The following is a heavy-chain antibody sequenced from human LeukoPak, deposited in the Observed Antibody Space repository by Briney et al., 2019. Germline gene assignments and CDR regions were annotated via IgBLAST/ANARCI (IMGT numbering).Heavy chain of an antibody. CDR3: ARDLGGYCSSTSCYGHFFDY. Sequence: AGGSLRLSCAASGFTFSDYYMSWIRQAPGKGLEWISYISSSGTNTFYADSVRGRFTISRDNAKNSLYLQMDSLRAEDTAVYYCARDLGGYCSSTSCYGHFFDYWGQGTLVTVSS. D-gene: IGHD2-2*01. CDR1: GFTFSDYY. CDR2: ISSSGTNT. V-gene: IGHV3-11*04. J-gene: IGHJ4*02.